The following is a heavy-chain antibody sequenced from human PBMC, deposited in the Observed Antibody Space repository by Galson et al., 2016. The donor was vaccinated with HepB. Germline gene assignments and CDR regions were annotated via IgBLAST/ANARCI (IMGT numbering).Heavy chain of an antibody. CDR3: ASAGYDLWSGFYGLDV. J-gene: IGHJ6*02. V-gene: IGHV4-34*01. D-gene: IGHD3-3*01. CDR2: INQSGTT. CDR1: GGSFSGHF. Sequence: TLSLTCAVYGGSFSGHFWSWIRQRPGKGLEYIGEINQSGTTNYNPSLKGRVTISVDTSKNQFSLKLSSVSAADTAVYYCASAGYDLWSGFYGLDVWGQGTTVTISS.